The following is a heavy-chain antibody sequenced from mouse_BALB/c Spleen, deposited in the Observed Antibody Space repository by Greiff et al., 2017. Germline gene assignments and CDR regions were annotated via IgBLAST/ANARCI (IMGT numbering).Heavy chain of an antibody. CDR2: INPSTGYT. J-gene: IGHJ2*01. CDR1: GYTFTSYW. Sequence: QVQLQQSGAELAKPGASVKMSCKASGYTFTSYWMHWVKQRPGQGLEWIGYINPSTGYTEYNQKFKDKATLTADKSSSTAYMQLSSLTSEDSAVYYCAPYPGYFDYWGQGTTLTVSS. V-gene: IGHV1-7*01. CDR3: APYPGYFDY.